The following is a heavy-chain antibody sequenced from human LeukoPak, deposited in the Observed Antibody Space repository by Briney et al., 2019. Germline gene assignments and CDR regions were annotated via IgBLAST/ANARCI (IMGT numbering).Heavy chain of an antibody. Sequence: SGGSLRLSCEASGFRFSGYWLNWVRQAPGQGLEWVANINPDGSGKYYVDSVKGRFTISRDDAKNSLYLQMNSLRAEDTAVYYCAREGSYYFDYWGQGTLVTVSS. CDR1: GFRFSGYW. J-gene: IGHJ4*02. V-gene: IGHV3-7*01. CDR2: INPDGSGK. CDR3: AREGSYYFDY.